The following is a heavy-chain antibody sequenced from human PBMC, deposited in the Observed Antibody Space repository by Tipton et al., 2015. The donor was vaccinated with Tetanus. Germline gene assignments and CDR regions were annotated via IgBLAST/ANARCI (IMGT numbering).Heavy chain of an antibody. CDR3: AAQIIPTDRGGWFDP. J-gene: IGHJ5*02. Sequence: TLSLTCTVSGGSISGSEYYWSWIRQPPGKGLQWIGYIYYSGTTNYNPSLKSRVTISVDTSKNQFSLNLTSVTAADTAVYYCAAQIIPTDRGGWFDPWGQGTLVTVSS. CDR2: IYYSGTT. V-gene: IGHV4-61*08. D-gene: IGHD3-3*01. CDR1: GGSISGSEYY.